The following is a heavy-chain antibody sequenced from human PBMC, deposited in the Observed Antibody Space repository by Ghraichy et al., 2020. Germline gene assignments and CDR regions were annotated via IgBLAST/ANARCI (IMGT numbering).Heavy chain of an antibody. CDR3: ATNYGSGRLPHY. V-gene: IGHV3-74*01. CDR1: GFTFSSYW. D-gene: IGHD3-10*01. Sequence: GGSLRLSCAASGFTFSSYWMHWVRQAPGKGLVWVSRINSDGSSTSYADSVKGRFTISRDNAKNTLYLQMNSLRAEDTAVYYCATNYGSGRLPHYWGQGTLVTVSS. J-gene: IGHJ4*02. CDR2: INSDGSST.